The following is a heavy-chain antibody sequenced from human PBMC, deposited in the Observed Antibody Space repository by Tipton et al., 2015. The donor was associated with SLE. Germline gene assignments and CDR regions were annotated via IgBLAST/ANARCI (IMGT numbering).Heavy chain of an antibody. V-gene: IGHV4-4*02. Sequence: TLSLTCAVSGGSISSSNWWSWVRQPPGKGLEWIGEIYHSGSTNYNPSPKSRVTISVDKSKNQFSLKLSSVTAADTAVYYCASYGGSSWGDAFDIWGQGTMVTVSS. D-gene: IGHD6-13*01. CDR1: GGSISSSNW. J-gene: IGHJ3*02. CDR2: IYHSGST. CDR3: ASYGGSSWGDAFDI.